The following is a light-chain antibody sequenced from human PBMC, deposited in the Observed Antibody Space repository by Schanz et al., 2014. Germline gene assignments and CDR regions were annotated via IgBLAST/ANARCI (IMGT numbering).Light chain of an antibody. CDR2: DVD. CDR1: ASDIGSYNY. V-gene: IGLV2-14*03. Sequence: QSALTQPASVSGSPGQSITISCTGTASDIGSYNYVSWYQHHPARAPRLLIYDVDNRPSAVSSRFSGSKSGNTASLTISGLQSEDEADYYCSSYTSSNTLVFGGGTKVTVL. CDR3: SSYTSSNTLV. J-gene: IGLJ2*01.